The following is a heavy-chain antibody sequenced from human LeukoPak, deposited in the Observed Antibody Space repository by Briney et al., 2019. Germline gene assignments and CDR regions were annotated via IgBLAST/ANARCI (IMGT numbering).Heavy chain of an antibody. Sequence: ASVKVSYKASGYTFTGYYMHWVRQAPGQGLEWMGWINPNSGGTNYAQKFQGRVTMTRDTSISTAYMELSRLRSDDTAVYYCARTEDIVVVVAAIGADAFDIWGQGTMVTVSS. CDR2: INPNSGGT. D-gene: IGHD2-15*01. CDR3: ARTEDIVVVVAAIGADAFDI. CDR1: GYTFTGYY. J-gene: IGHJ3*02. V-gene: IGHV1-2*02.